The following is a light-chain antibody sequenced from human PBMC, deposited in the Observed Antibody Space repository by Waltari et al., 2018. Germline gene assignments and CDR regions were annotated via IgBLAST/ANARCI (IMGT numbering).Light chain of an antibody. V-gene: IGLV2-11*01. J-gene: IGLJ3*02. Sequence: QSTLTQPRSVSGSPGQSVTISCTGTSRDVGSYHPLSLYHNSPGAAPSLIISEVYNRPSGVPDRFSGSKSGNTASLTISGLQAEDEADYYCCSNAGTLAWVFAGGTKLTVL. CDR3: CSNAGTLAWV. CDR1: SRDVGSYHP. CDR2: EVY.